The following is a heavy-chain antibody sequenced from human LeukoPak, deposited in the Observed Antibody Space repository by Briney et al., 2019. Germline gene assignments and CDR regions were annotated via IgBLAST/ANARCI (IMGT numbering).Heavy chain of an antibody. V-gene: IGHV4-34*01. CDR2: INHSGST. CDR1: GGSFSGYY. CDR3: ARLSQGPYRSGSYHR. Sequence: PSETLSLTCAVYGGSFSGYYWNWIRQPPGKGLEWIGEINHSGSTNYNPSLKSRVTISVDTSKNQFSLKLSSVTAADTAVYYCARLSQGPYRSGSYHRWGQGSLVTVSS. D-gene: IGHD3-10*01. J-gene: IGHJ5*02.